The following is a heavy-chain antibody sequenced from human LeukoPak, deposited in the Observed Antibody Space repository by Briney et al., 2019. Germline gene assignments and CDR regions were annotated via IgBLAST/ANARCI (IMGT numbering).Heavy chain of an antibody. V-gene: IGHV3-15*01. CDR2: IKSKTDGGTT. D-gene: IGHD3-10*01. Sequence: GGSLRLSCAVSEFPFSKAWMSWVRQAPGEGLEWVGRIKSKTDGGTTDYAAPVKGRFTISRDDSKNTLYLQMNSLKTEDTAVYYCTSVGFGPYYFDNWGQGTLVTVSS. CDR3: TSVGFGPYYFDN. CDR1: EFPFSKAW. J-gene: IGHJ4*02.